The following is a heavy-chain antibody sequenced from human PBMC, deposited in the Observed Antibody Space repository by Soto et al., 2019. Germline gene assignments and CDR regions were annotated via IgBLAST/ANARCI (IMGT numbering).Heavy chain of an antibody. CDR1: GFTFDDYA. D-gene: IGHD3-22*01. J-gene: IGHJ4*02. CDR3: AKAQGGYYYDSSGYYYFDY. V-gene: IGHV3-9*01. CDR2: ISWNSGSI. Sequence: GGSLRLSCAASGFTFDDYAMHWVRQAPGKGLEWVSGISWNSGSIGYADSVKGRFTISRDNAKNSLYLQMNSLRAEDTALYYCAKAQGGYYYDSSGYYYFDYWGQGTLVTVSS.